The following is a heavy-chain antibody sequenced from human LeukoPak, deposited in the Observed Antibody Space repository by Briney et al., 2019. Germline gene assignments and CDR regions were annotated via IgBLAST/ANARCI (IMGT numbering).Heavy chain of an antibody. CDR3: ARPNDYYDSSGYYYPDALDI. V-gene: IGHV5-51*01. CDR1: GYSFTSYW. CDR2: IYPGDSDT. J-gene: IGHJ3*02. Sequence: GESLKISCKGSGYSFTSYWIGWVRQMPGKGLEWMGIIYPGDSDTRYSPSFQGQVTISADKSISTAYLQWSSLKASDTAMYYCARPNDYYDSSGYYYPDALDIWGQGTMVTISS. D-gene: IGHD3-22*01.